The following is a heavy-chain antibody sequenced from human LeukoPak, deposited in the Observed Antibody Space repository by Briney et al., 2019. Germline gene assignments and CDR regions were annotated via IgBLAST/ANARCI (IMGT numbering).Heavy chain of an antibody. Sequence: GGSLRLSCAVSGFXVSSNYISWVRQAPGKGLEWVSVIYSGGSTYYADSVKGRFTLSRDNSKNTLYLQMNSLRAEDTAVYCWECVGGVEIRVINDYWGQGTLVTVSS. CDR2: IYSGGST. J-gene: IGHJ4*02. CDR3: ECVGGVEIRVINDY. V-gene: IGHV3-66*01. D-gene: IGHD3-16*01. CDR1: GFXVSSNY.